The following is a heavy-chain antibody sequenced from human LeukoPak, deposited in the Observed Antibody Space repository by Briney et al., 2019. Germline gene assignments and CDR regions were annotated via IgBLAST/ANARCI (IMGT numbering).Heavy chain of an antibody. CDR1: GGSISSYY. Sequence: SETLSLTCTVSGGSISSYYWTWLRQPPGKGLEWIGLVFYSGDTNYNPSLQSRVTISVDPSENQFSLTLSSVTDADTAVYYCARSLNVVLVGGAWFDPWGQGTLVTVSS. J-gene: IGHJ5*02. V-gene: IGHV4-59*01. CDR3: ARSLNVVLVGGAWFDP. D-gene: IGHD2-15*01. CDR2: VFYSGDT.